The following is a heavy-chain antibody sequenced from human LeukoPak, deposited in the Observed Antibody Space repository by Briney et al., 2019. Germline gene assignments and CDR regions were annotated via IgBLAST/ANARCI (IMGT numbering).Heavy chain of an antibody. CDR3: ARGGYYGSGGHDAFDI. J-gene: IGHJ3*02. Sequence: GGSLRLSCAASGFTFSSYDMHWVRQATGKGLEWVSAIGTAGDTYYPGSVKGRFTISRENAKNSLYLQMNSLRAGDTAVYYCARGGYYGSGGHDAFDIWGQGTMVTVSS. V-gene: IGHV3-13*01. CDR2: IGTAGDT. CDR1: GFTFSSYD. D-gene: IGHD3-10*01.